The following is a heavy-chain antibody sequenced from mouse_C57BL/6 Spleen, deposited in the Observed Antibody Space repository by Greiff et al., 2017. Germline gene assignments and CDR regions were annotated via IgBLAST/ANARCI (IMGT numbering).Heavy chain of an antibody. CDR2: IRSKSSNYAT. CDR3: VRERGRYDYDGYFDV. J-gene: IGHJ1*03. Sequence: EVQLVESGGGLVQPKGSLKLSCAASGFTFNTYAMHWVRQAPGKGLEWVARIRSKSSNYATYYADSVKDRFTISRDDSQSMLYLQMNNLKTEDTAMYYCVRERGRYDYDGYFDVWGTGTTVTVSS. D-gene: IGHD2-4*01. CDR1: GFTFNTYA. V-gene: IGHV10-3*01.